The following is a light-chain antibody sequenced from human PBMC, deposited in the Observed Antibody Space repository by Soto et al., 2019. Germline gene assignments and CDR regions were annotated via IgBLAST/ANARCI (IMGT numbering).Light chain of an antibody. CDR1: QGISSY. J-gene: IGKJ3*01. V-gene: IGKV1-8*01. CDR3: QQYYSYPFT. Sequence: AIRMTQSPSSFSASTGDRVTITCRASQGISSYLAWYQQKPGKAPKLLIYAASTLQSGVPSRFSGSGSGTDFTLTIRCLQSEDFATDYFQQYYSYPFTFGPGTKVDLK. CDR2: AAS.